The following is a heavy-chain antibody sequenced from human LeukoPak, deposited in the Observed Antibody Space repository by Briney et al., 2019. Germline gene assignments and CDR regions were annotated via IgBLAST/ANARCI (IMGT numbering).Heavy chain of an antibody. Sequence: GGSLRLSCAASGFTVSSDYMSWVRQPPGKGLEWVSVLYSGGSTYCADSVKGRFTISRDISKNTLYLQLNSLRAEDTAVYYCAREPRAAGNFDSSGYFDYWGQGTLVTVSS. D-gene: IGHD3-22*01. V-gene: IGHV3-66*01. CDR1: GFTVSSDY. CDR3: AREPRAAGNFDSSGYFDY. J-gene: IGHJ4*02. CDR2: LYSGGST.